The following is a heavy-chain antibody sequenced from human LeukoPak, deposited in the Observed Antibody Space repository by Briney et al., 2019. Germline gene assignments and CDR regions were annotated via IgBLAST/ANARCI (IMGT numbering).Heavy chain of an antibody. CDR3: VKGHCSNSSCFPNYYYYMDV. CDR1: ASTFDEYG. D-gene: IGHD2-15*01. Sequence: GRSLRLSCARSASTFDEYGMHSVRHAAGKGLEWVSCISLNGGSITYADSVEGRFTISRDNAKNLLFREMSRLRAAHTALYYCVKGHCSNSSCFPNYYYYMDVWGTGTTVTVSS. CDR2: ISLNGGSI. J-gene: IGHJ6*03. V-gene: IGHV3-9*01.